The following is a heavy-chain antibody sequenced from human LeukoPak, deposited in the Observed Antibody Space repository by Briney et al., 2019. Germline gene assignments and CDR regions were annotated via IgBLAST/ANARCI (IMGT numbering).Heavy chain of an antibody. CDR3: ARGPSMVRGVITPIDY. D-gene: IGHD3-10*01. CDR2: IYYSGST. V-gene: IGHV4-59*01. CDR1: GGSISSYY. Sequence: SETLSLTCTVSGGSISSYYWSWIRQPPGKGLEWIGYIYYSGSTNYNPSLKSRVTISVDTSKNQFSLKLSPVTAADTAVYYCARGPSMVRGVITPIDYWGQGTLVTVSS. J-gene: IGHJ4*02.